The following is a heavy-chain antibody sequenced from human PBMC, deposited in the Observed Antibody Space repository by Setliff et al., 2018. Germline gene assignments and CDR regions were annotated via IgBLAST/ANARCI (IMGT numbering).Heavy chain of an antibody. J-gene: IGHJ5*02. D-gene: IGHD6-19*01. CDR2: ISSNGSLI. CDR1: GFTFSDYY. Sequence: GGSLRLSCAPSGFTFSDYYMSWIRLTPGKGLEWVAYISSNGSLIYYPDTVKGRFTISRDNAKNKLYLPMNSLRSDATAVDYCVPTRPGYGNGWWTNWFDPWGQGTLVTVSS. CDR3: VPTRPGYGNGWWTNWFDP. V-gene: IGHV3-11*01.